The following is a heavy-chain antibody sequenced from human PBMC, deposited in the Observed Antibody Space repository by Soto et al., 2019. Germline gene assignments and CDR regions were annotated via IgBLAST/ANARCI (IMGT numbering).Heavy chain of an antibody. J-gene: IGHJ5*02. Sequence: PSETLSLTCTVSGGSINSGDYYWSWIRQPPGKGLEWIGYIYYSGSTYYNPSLKSRVSISADTSKNQFSLKLSSVTAADTAVYYCARSSGTAMVRGYWFDPWGQGTLVTSPQ. CDR2: IYYSGST. D-gene: IGHD5-18*01. CDR3: ARSSGTAMVRGYWFDP. CDR1: GGSINSGDYY. V-gene: IGHV4-30-4*01.